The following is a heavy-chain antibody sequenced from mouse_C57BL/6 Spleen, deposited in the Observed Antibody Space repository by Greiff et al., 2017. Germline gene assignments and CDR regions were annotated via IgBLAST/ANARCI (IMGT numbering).Heavy chain of an antibody. Sequence: EVHLVESGPELVKPGASVKIPCKASGYTFTDYNMDWVKQSHGKSLEWFGDINPNNGGTIYNQKFKGKATLTVDKSSSTAYMELRSLTSEDTAVYYCARLDDLSWYFDVWGTGTTVTVSS. D-gene: IGHD2-12*01. CDR3: ARLDDLSWYFDV. CDR2: INPNNGGT. V-gene: IGHV1-18*01. CDR1: GYTFTDYN. J-gene: IGHJ1*03.